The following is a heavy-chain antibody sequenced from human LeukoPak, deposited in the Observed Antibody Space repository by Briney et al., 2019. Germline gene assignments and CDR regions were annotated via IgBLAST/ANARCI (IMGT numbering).Heavy chain of an antibody. D-gene: IGHD5-18*01. Sequence: PSETLSLTCAVYGGSFSGYYWSWIRQPPGKGLEWIGEINHSGSTNYNPSLKSRVTISVDTSKNQFSLKLSSVTAADTAVYYCARVPAMVSYYYYMDVWGKGTTVTVSS. CDR1: GGSFSGYY. V-gene: IGHV4-34*01. CDR2: INHSGST. J-gene: IGHJ6*03. CDR3: ARVPAMVSYYYYMDV.